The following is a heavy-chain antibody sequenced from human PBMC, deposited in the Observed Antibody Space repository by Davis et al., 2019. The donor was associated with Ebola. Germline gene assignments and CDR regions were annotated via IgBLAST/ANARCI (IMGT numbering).Heavy chain of an antibody. J-gene: IGHJ6*04. CDR3: AKSGLSFGVVKYHYGMDV. CDR1: GFTFSNNA. CDR2: ISGSGGST. V-gene: IGHV3-23*01. D-gene: IGHD3-3*01. Sequence: GGSLRLSCAASGFTFSNNAMSWVRQAPGKGLEWVSGISGSGGSTYYADSVKGRFTISRDNSKKTLYLQMNSLRAEDTAVYYCAKSGLSFGVVKYHYGMDVWGKGTTVTVSS.